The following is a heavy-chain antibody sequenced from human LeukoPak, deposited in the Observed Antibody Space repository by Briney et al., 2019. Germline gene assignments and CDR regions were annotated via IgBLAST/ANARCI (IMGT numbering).Heavy chain of an antibody. D-gene: IGHD2-2*01. CDR1: GGTFSSYA. V-gene: IGHV1-69*05. CDR3: ARESRPRWSQLLSKLGAFDI. Sequence: GASVKVSCKVSGGTFSSYAISWVRQAPGQGLEWMGGIIPIFGTANYAQKFQGRVTITTDESTSTAYMELSSLRSEDTAVYYCARESRPRWSQLLSKLGAFDIWGQGTMVTVSS. J-gene: IGHJ3*02. CDR2: IIPIFGTA.